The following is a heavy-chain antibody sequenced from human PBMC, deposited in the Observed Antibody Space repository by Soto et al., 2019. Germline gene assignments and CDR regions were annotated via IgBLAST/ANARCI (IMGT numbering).Heavy chain of an antibody. D-gene: IGHD3-16*01. CDR1: GYSFTNND. V-gene: IGHV1-8*01. CDR2: MNPGSGDT. CDR3: ARMATFGSLNWFDP. J-gene: IGHJ5*02. Sequence: VSVKVSCTTSGYSFTNNDGGWGRQDTGQGLEWMGWMNPGSGDTGYAQKFQGRVTMTRDISIATAYMELSSLRSDDTAIYYCARMATFGSLNWFDPWGQGTLATAPQ.